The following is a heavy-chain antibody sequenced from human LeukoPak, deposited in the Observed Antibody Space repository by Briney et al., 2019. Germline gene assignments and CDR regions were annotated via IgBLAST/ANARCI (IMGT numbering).Heavy chain of an antibody. J-gene: IGHJ4*02. V-gene: IGHV3-30*02. CDR1: GFTFSSYG. CDR2: IRYDGSNK. Sequence: GGSLRLSCAASGFTFSSYGMHWVRQAPGKGLEWVAFIRYDGSNKYYADSVKGRFTISRDNSKNTLYLQMNSLRAEDTAVYYRAKDPSFRPGYFDYWGQGTLVTVSS. CDR3: AKDPSFRPGYFDY.